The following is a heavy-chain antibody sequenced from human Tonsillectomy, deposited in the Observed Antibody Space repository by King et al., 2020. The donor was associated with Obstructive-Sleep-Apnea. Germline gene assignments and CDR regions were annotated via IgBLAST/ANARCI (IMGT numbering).Heavy chain of an antibody. CDR1: GYTFTSYD. CDR2: MSPSSGST. CDR3: ARSKGPGAFDI. J-gene: IGHJ3*02. V-gene: IGHV1-8*01. Sequence: VQLVESGAEVNKPGASVKVSCKASGYTFTSYDINCVRQATGRGLEWMAWMSPSSGSTAHAHKIQGRVTMTRSASNSTAYMDLSSLQSEDTAVYYCARSKGPGAFDIWGQGTMVIVSS.